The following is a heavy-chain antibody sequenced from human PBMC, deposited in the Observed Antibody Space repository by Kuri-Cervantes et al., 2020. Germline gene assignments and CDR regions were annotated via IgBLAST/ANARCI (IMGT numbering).Heavy chain of an antibody. CDR3: ARIPPLRWGLGDAFDI. J-gene: IGHJ3*02. CDR2: IDWDDDK. Sequence: SGPTLVKPTQTLTLTCTFSGFSLSTSGMRVSWIRQPPGKALEWLARIDWDDDKFCSTSLKTRLTISKDTSKNQVVLTMTNMDPVDTATYYCARIPPLRWGLGDAFDIWGQGTMVTVSS. CDR1: GFSLSTSGMR. V-gene: IGHV2-70D*14. D-gene: IGHD4-23*01.